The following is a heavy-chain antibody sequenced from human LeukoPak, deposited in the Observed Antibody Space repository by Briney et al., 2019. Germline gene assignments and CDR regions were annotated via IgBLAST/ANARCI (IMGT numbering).Heavy chain of an antibody. Sequence: SETLPLTCAVSGGSISSGGYSWSWIRQPPGKGLEWIGYIYHSGSTYYNPSLKSRVTISVDRSKNQFSLKLSSVTAADTAVYYCARGGYYFDYWGQGTLVTVSS. CDR2: IYHSGST. CDR1: GGSISSGGYS. D-gene: IGHD1-26*01. V-gene: IGHV4-30-2*01. CDR3: ARGGYYFDY. J-gene: IGHJ4*02.